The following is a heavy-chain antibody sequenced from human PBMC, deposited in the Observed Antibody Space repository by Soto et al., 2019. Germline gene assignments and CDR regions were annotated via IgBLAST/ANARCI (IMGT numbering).Heavy chain of an antibody. V-gene: IGHV3-9*02. Sequence: EVQLVESGGGLVQPGRSLRLSCVASGFTADDYAMQWVRQAPGKGLEWVSGISSNSDTIDYADSVKGRFTISRDNAKNYLFLQMNRQRPEDTALYYCAKDMKWGGMTTIHYFDSWGHGTLVTFSS. CDR2: ISSNSDTI. D-gene: IGHD4-17*01. CDR1: GFTADDYA. J-gene: IGHJ4*01. CDR3: AKDMKWGGMTTIHYFDS.